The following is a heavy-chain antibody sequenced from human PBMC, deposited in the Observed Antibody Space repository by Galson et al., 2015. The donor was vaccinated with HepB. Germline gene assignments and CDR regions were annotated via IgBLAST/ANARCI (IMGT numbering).Heavy chain of an antibody. CDR3: ARLTPTYYYDSSGSGREWS. Sequence: QSGAEVKKPGESLRISCKGSGYSFTSYWISWVRQMPGEGLEWMGRIDPSDSYTNYSPSFQGHVTISADKSISTAYLQWSSLKASDTAMYYCARLTPTYYYDSSGSGREWSWGQGTLVTVSS. J-gene: IGHJ4*02. CDR2: IDPSDSYT. CDR1: GYSFTSYW. D-gene: IGHD3-22*01. V-gene: IGHV5-10-1*01.